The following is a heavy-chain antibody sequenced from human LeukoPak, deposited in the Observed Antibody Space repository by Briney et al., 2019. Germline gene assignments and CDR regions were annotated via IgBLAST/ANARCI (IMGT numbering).Heavy chain of an antibody. CDR2: ISSSGGST. CDR1: GFTFYCYA. J-gene: IGHJ4*02. V-gene: IGHV3-23*01. CDR3: AKDQVGITMVRGVITY. D-gene: IGHD3-10*01. Sequence: GGTLRLYCAASGFTFYCYAMRWVPQGPGMGREGGSAISSSGGSTYYTGSVRGRLTSYTDNSKNKLYLNMNSLRAPDADEYSCAKDQVGITMVRGVITYWGQGTLVTVSS.